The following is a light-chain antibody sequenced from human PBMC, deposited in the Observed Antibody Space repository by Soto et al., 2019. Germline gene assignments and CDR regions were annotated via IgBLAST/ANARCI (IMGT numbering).Light chain of an antibody. J-gene: IGKJ5*01. CDR2: DAS. Sequence: EIVLTQSPATLSLSPGERATLSCRASQSVSISLSWYQQKPGQAPRLLIYDASNRATGIPARFSGSGSGTGFTLTISSLEPEDFAVYFCQQRSIWPITFGQGTRLEIK. CDR1: QSVSIS. V-gene: IGKV3-11*01. CDR3: QQRSIWPIT.